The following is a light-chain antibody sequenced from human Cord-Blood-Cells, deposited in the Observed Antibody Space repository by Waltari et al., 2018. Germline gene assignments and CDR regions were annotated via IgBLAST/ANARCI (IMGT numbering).Light chain of an antibody. Sequence: SSELTQDPAVSVALGQTVRITCQGDSLRSYYASWYQQKPGQAPVLVIYGKNNRPSGIPDRFSGSSSGNTASLTSSGAQAEDEAYYYCNSRDSSGIHVVFGGGTKLTVL. CDR1: SLRSYY. J-gene: IGLJ2*01. CDR2: GKN. CDR3: NSRDSSGIHVV. V-gene: IGLV3-19*01.